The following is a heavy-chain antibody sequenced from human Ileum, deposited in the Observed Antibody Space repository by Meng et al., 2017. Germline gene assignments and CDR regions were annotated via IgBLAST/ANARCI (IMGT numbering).Heavy chain of an antibody. CDR2: ISQESGRT. V-gene: IGHV4-4*02. CDR1: GYSISSRDL. Sequence: QVTLQESGPGLVKPTGTLSLTCAVSGYSISSRDLGRWGRQPPGKGLEWIGEISQESGRTNYNPSLKSRVTISLDKSKNQFSLNLNSVTAADTAVYYCVRNEGYSLGDWGQGTLVTVSS. J-gene: IGHJ4*02. D-gene: IGHD2-21*01. CDR3: VRNEGYSLGD.